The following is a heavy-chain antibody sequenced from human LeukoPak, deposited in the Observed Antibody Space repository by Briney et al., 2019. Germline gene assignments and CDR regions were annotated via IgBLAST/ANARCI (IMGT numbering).Heavy chain of an antibody. CDR2: ISYDGSNK. D-gene: IGHD5-24*01. CDR3: ARDRVATIMMFVSYFDY. V-gene: IGHV3-30-3*01. CDR1: GFTFSSYA. Sequence: GRSLRLSCAASGFTFSSYAMHWVRQAPGKGLEWVAVISYDGSNKYYADSVKGRFTISRDNSKNTLYLQMNSLRAEDTAVYYCARDRVATIMMFVSYFDYWGQGTLVTVSS. J-gene: IGHJ4*02.